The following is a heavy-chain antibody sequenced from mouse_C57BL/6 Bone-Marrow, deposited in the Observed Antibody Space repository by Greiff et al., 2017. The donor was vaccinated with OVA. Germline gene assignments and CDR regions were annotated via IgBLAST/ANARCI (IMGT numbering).Heavy chain of an antibody. V-gene: IGHV5-16*01. CDR3: ARDLYYDAMDY. CDR2: INYDGSST. Sequence: EVMLVESEGGLVQPGSSMKLSCTASGFTFSDYYMAWVRQVPEKGLEWVANINYDGSSTYYLDSLKSRFIISRDNAKNILYLQMSSLKSEDTATYYCARDLYYDAMDYWGQGTSVTVSS. J-gene: IGHJ4*01. CDR1: GFTFSDYY.